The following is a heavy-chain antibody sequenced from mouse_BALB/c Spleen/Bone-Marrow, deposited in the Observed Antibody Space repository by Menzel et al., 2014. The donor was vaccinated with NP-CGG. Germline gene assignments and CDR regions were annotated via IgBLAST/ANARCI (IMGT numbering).Heavy chain of an antibody. CDR1: GYSFTNYW. D-gene: IGHD2-4*01. CDR2: IDPSDSET. J-gene: IGHJ2*01. CDR3: ARYDYGLDY. V-gene: IGHV1S127*01. Sequence: QVQLQQSGPQLVRPGASVKISCKASGYSFTNYWMHWVKQRPGQGLEWIGMIDPSDSETRLNQKFKDKATLTVDIPSITAYMQLSSPTSEDSAVYYCARYDYGLDYWGQDTTLTVSS.